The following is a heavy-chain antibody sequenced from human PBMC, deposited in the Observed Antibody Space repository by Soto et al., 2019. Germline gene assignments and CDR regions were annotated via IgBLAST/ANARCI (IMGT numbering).Heavy chain of an antibody. J-gene: IGHJ4*02. Sequence: PGGSLKLSCAASGLTVSSYAMSWVRQAPGKGLEWVSAISGSGGSTYYADSVKGRFTISRDNSKNTLYLQMNSLRAEDTAVYYCAKLRIVVVVAATPSAYFDYRGQGTLVTVSS. CDR2: ISGSGGST. CDR3: AKLRIVVVVAATPSAYFDY. V-gene: IGHV3-23*01. CDR1: GLTVSSYA. D-gene: IGHD2-15*01.